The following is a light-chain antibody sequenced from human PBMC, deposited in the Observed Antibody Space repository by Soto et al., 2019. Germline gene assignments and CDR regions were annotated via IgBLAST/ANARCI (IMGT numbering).Light chain of an antibody. CDR2: DAS. CDR1: QTVRNNY. Sequence: EFVLTQSPGTLSLSPGERASLSCRASQTVRNNYLAWYQQKPGQAPRLLIYDASSRATGIPDRFSGGGSGTDFTLTISRLEPGDFAVYYCQQYGSSPRTFGLGTKVDIK. J-gene: IGKJ1*01. V-gene: IGKV3-20*01. CDR3: QQYGSSPRT.